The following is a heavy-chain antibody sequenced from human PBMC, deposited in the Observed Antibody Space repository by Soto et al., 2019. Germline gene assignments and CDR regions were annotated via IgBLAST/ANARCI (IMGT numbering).Heavy chain of an antibody. V-gene: IGHV4-39*01. J-gene: IGHJ4*02. CDR3: ARGLSGWYASDY. D-gene: IGHD6-19*01. CDR1: GVSISSSSYY. Sequence: SETLSLTCTVSGVSISSSSYYWGWIRQPPGKGLEWIGSIYYSGSTYYNPSLKSRVTISVDTSKNQFSLKLSSVTAADTAVYYCARGLSGWYASDYWGQGTLVTVSS. CDR2: IYYSGST.